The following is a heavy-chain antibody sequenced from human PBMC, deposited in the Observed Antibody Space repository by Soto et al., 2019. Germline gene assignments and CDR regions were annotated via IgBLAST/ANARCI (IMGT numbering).Heavy chain of an antibody. V-gene: IGHV3-53*04. CDR3: ARVQLELYYYYMDV. CDR1: GFTVSSNY. CDR2: IYSGGST. D-gene: IGHD1-1*01. Sequence: PGGSLRLSCAASGFTVSSNYMSWVRQAPGKGLEWVSVIYSGGSTYYADSVKGRFTISRHNSKNTLYLQMNSLRAEDTAVYYCARVQLELYYYYMDVWGKGTTVTVSS. J-gene: IGHJ6*03.